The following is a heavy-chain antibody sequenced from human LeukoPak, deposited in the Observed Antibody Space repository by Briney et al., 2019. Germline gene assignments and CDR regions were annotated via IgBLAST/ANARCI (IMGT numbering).Heavy chain of an antibody. D-gene: IGHD5-24*01. CDR3: ARGSEKAPFDY. J-gene: IGHJ4*02. CDR2: IYYSGST. CDR1: GGSISSYY. V-gene: IGHV4-59*01. Sequence: PSETLSLTCTVSGGSISSYYWSWVRQPPGKGLEWIGYIYYSGSTNYNPSLKSRVTISVDTSKNQFSLKLSSVTAAGTAVYYCARGSEKAPFDYWGQGTLVTVSS.